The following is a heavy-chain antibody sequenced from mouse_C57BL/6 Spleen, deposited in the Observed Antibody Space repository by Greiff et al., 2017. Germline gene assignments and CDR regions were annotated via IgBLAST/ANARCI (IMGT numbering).Heavy chain of an antibody. Sequence: QDHVKEAGAEWVRPGASVKLSCKASGYTFTDYYINWVKQRPGQGLEWIARIYPGSGNTYYNEKFKGKATLTAEKSSSTAYMQLSSLTSEDSAVYFCARKGDWDVDYAMDYWGQGTSVTVSS. CDR2: IYPGSGNT. CDR3: ARKGDWDVDYAMDY. V-gene: IGHV1-76*01. J-gene: IGHJ4*01. CDR1: GYTFTDYY. D-gene: IGHD4-1*01.